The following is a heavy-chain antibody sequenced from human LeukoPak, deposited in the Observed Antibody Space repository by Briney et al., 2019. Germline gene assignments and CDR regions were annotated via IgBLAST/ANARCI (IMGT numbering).Heavy chain of an antibody. J-gene: IGHJ5*02. CDR3: AREVGATQNWFDP. V-gene: IGHV1-69*06. Sequence: ASVKVSCKASGGTFNSYGIIWVRQAPGQGLEWMGGIIPIFGTANYAQKFQGRVTITADKSTSTAYMELSSLRSEDTAVYYCAREVGATQNWFDPWGQGTLVTVSS. CDR1: GGTFNSYG. CDR2: IIPIFGTA. D-gene: IGHD1-26*01.